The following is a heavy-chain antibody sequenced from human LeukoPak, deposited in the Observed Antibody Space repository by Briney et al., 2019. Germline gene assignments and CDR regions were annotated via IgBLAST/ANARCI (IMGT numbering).Heavy chain of an antibody. J-gene: IGHJ4*02. CDR2: IWYDGSNK. V-gene: IGHV3-33*01. D-gene: IGHD2-15*01. CDR3: ARDKRDYSAYYFNY. CDR1: GFTFSSYG. Sequence: GGSLRLSCAASGFTFSSYGMHWVRQAPGKGLEWVAVIWYDGSNKYYADSVKGRFTISRDNSKNTLYLQMNSLRAEDTAVYYCARDKRDYSAYYFNYWGQGTLVTVSS.